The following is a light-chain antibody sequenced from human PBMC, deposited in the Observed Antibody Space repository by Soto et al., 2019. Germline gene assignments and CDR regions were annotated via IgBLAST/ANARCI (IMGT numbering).Light chain of an antibody. CDR3: GTWDSSLSAVV. CDR1: NSNIENNF. CDR2: DNS. Sequence: QSVLSQPPSLSAAPGQKVTISCYGSNSNIENNFVSWFRQFPGAAPDLLIFDNSNRPSGIPDRFSGSKSGSSATLAISGLQAGDEAHYYCGTWDSSLSAVVFGTGTKL. V-gene: IGLV1-51*01. J-gene: IGLJ3*02.